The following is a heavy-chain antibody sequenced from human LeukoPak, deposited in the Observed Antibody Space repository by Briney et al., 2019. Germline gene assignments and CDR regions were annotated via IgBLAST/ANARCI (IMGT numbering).Heavy chain of an antibody. Sequence: GRSLRLSCAASGFTFSSYAMHWVRQAPGKGLEWVAVIWYDGSKTYYADSVKGRFTISRDNSKDTLYLQMSSLRVEDTAAYYCARYLGGRNAFDIWGQGTMVTVSS. CDR2: IWYDGSKT. J-gene: IGHJ3*02. CDR1: GFTFSSYA. D-gene: IGHD3-16*01. CDR3: ARYLGGRNAFDI. V-gene: IGHV3-33*08.